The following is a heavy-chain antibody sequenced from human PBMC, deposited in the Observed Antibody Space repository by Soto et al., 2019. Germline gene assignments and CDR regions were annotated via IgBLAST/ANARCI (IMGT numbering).Heavy chain of an antibody. V-gene: IGHV4-34*01. J-gene: IGHJ5*02. CDR1: GGSFSGYY. D-gene: IGHD3-10*01. CDR3: ARAPPRLMVRGVIITRFDP. Sequence: SETLSLTCAVYGGSFSGYYWSWIRQPPGKGLEWIGEINHSGSTNYNPSLKSRVTISVDTSKNQFSLKLSSVTAADTAVYYCARAPPRLMVRGVIITRFDPWGQGTLVTVSS. CDR2: INHSGST.